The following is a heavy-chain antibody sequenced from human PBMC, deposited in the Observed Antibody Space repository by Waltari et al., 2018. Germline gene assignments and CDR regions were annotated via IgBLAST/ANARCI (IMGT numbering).Heavy chain of an antibody. Sequence: EVQLLQSGAEVKKPGTPVKISCKVSGDTFTDNYIHWIQQAPGKGLQWRGLRGPEDGQAVYAEKFQGRVTMTADTSIHTAYMELTSLTSEDTAFYYCAAALGGGISASRPFHFWGQGTMITVSS. CDR3: AAALGGGISASRPFHF. V-gene: IGHV1-69-2*01. CDR1: GDTFTDNY. J-gene: IGHJ3*01. CDR2: RGPEDGQA. D-gene: IGHD3-10*01.